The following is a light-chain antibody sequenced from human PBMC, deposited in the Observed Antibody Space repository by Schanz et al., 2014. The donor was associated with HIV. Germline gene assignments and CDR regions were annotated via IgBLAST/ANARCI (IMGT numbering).Light chain of an antibody. CDR2: SNT. Sequence: QSVLTQPPSASGTPGQRVTISCSGSSSNIGINTVNWYQQLPGTAPKVLIYSNTERPSGVPDRFSASKSGTSASLAISGLQSEDEADYYCSAWDDSLNGRLFGGGTKLTVL. V-gene: IGLV1-44*01. CDR3: SAWDDSLNGRL. CDR1: SSNIGINT. J-gene: IGLJ2*01.